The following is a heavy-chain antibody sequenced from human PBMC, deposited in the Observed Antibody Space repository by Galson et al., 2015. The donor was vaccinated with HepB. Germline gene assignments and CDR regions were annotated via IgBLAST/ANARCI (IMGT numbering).Heavy chain of an antibody. Sequence: SLRLSCAASGFTFSSYGMHWVRQAPGKGLEWVAVISYDGSNKYYADSVKGRFTISRDNSKNTLYLQMNSLRAEDTAVYYCAKEGVVLWGQGTLVTVSS. D-gene: IGHD2-15*01. CDR1: GFTFSSYG. CDR2: ISYDGSNK. CDR3: AKEGVVL. V-gene: IGHV3-30*18. J-gene: IGHJ4*02.